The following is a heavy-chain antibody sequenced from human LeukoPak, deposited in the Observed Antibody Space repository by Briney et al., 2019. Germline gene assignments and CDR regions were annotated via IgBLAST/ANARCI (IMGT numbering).Heavy chain of an antibody. Sequence: GGSLRLSCTAIGFTFSSYAMNWVRQAPGKGLEWVSAISGTGSNTYYADSVKGRFTISRDNSKNTLYLQMNSLRAEDTAVYYCAKDYGAHAGMDVWGQGTTVAVSS. J-gene: IGHJ6*02. CDR3: AKDYGAHAGMDV. V-gene: IGHV3-23*01. CDR1: GFTFSSYA. D-gene: IGHD4-17*01. CDR2: ISGTGSNT.